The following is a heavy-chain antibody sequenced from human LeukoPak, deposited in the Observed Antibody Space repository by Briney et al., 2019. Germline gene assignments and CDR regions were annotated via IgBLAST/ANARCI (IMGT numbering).Heavy chain of an antibody. CDR3: ARGLCGGDCYSD. CDR1: GFTFSDAW. CDR2: IKSKTGGGTT. V-gene: IGHV3-15*01. D-gene: IGHD2-21*02. Sequence: AGGSLRLSCAASGFTFSDAWMSWVRQAPGKGLEWVGRIKSKTGGGTTDYAAPVKGRFSISRDDSKNTLYLQMNSLKTEDTAAYYCARGLCGGDCYSDWGQGTLVTVSS. J-gene: IGHJ4*02.